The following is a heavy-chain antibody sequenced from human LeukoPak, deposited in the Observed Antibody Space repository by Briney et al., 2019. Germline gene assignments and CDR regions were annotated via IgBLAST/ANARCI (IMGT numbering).Heavy chain of an antibody. J-gene: IGHJ3*02. CDR3: ASPAYYYDSQTDAFDI. D-gene: IGHD3-22*01. CDR1: GGSLSSYY. CDR2: IYYSGST. Sequence: PSETLSLTCTVSGGSLSSYYWSWIRQPPGKGLEWIGYIYYSGSTNYNPSLKSRVTISVDTSKNQFSLKLSSVTAADTAVYYCASPAYYYDSQTDAFDIWGQGTMVTVSS. V-gene: IGHV4-59*01.